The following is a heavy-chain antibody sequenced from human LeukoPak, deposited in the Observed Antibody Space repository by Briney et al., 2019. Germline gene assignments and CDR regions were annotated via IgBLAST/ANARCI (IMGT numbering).Heavy chain of an antibody. D-gene: IGHD2-21*01. J-gene: IGHJ3*02. V-gene: IGHV3-21*01. CDR3: AGGANLFVGDAFDI. CDR2: ISSSSSYI. CDR1: GFTFSSYS. Sequence: PGGSLRLSCAASGFTFSSYSMNWVRQAPGEGLEWVSSISSSSSYIYYADSVKGRFTISRDNAKNSLYLQMNSLRAEDTAVYYCAGGANLFVGDAFDIWGQGTMVTVSS.